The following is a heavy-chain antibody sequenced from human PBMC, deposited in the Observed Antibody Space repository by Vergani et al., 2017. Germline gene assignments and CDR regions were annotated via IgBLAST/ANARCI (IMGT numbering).Heavy chain of an antibody. CDR1: GFTFDDYA. V-gene: IGHV3-9*01. CDR2: ISWNSGSI. Sequence: EVQLVESGGGLVQPGRSLRLSCAASGFTFDDYAMHWVRQAPGKGLEWVSGISWNSGSIGYADSVKGRFTISRDNSKNTLYLQMNSLRAEDTAVYYCARALAAAANYYYYGMDVWGQGTTVTVSS. D-gene: IGHD6-13*01. J-gene: IGHJ6*02. CDR3: ARALAAAANYYYYGMDV.